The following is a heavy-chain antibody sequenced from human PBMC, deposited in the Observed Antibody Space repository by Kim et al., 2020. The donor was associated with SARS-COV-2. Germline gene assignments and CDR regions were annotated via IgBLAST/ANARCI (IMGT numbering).Heavy chain of an antibody. CDR3: ARVYAPPVTFGGVIAYDY. CDR2: IYYSGST. Sequence: SETLSLTCTVSGGSISSGDYYWSWIRQPPGKGLEWIGYIYYSGSTYYNPSLKSRVTISVDTSKNQFSLKLSSVTAADTAVYYCARVYAPPVTFGGVIAYDYWGQGTLVTVSS. CDR1: GGSISSGDYY. J-gene: IGHJ4*02. D-gene: IGHD3-16*02. V-gene: IGHV4-30-4*01.